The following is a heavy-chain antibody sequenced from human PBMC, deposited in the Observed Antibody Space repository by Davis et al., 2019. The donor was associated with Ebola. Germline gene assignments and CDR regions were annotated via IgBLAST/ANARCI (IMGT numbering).Heavy chain of an antibody. J-gene: IGHJ4*02. CDR1: GFTFSTYA. CDR2: ISGSGSSI. V-gene: IGHV3-21*01. D-gene: IGHD6-6*01. CDR3: ATEYSSIY. Sequence: GESLKISCVVSGFTFSTYAMSWVRQAPGTGLEWVSAISGSGSSISYADSIKGRFTISRDNAKNSLYLQMNSLRAEDTAVYYCATEYSSIYWGQGTLVTVSS.